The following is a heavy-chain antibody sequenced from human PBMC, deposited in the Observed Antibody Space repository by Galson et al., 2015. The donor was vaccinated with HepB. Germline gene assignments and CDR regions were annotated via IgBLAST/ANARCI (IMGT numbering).Heavy chain of an antibody. CDR1: GFTFSRYA. D-gene: IGHD2-2*02. Sequence: LRLSCAASGFTFSRYAMSWVRQAPGKGLEWVSVISGSNNGTYYADSVKGRFTISRDNSKNTLYLQMNSLRAEDTALYYCARHLADIVVVPAPIGCFDPWGQGTLVTVSS. J-gene: IGHJ5*02. V-gene: IGHV3-23*01. CDR2: ISGSNNGT. CDR3: ARHLADIVVVPAPIGCFDP.